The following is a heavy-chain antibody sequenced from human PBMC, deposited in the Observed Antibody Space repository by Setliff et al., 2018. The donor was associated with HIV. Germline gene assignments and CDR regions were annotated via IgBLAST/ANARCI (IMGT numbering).Heavy chain of an antibody. J-gene: IGHJ4*02. CDR1: GFTFNSHG. CDR3: ARDRASSGYYARFDH. D-gene: IGHD3-22*01. CDR2: ISYVSRFI. Sequence: TGVSLRLSCVASGFTFNSHGMLWVRQAPGKGLEWVSSISYVSRFIYHADSMKGRFTISRDNAKKLVYLQMNSLRAEDTAIYYCARDRASSGYYARFDHWGQGTLVTVSS. V-gene: IGHV3-21*01.